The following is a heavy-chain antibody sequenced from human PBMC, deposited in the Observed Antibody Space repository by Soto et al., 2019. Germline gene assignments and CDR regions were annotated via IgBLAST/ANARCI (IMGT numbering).Heavy chain of an antibody. Sequence: ASVKVSCKASGYTFTSYAMHWVRQAPGQSLEWMGWVHGGNDNRAYAQKFQGRVTITRDTSASTAYMELSSLRSEDTAVYYCARGLITGSQYSGGWYYFDSWG. CDR3: ARGLITGSQYSGGWYYFDS. V-gene: IGHV1-3*01. CDR2: VHGGNDNR. J-gene: IGHJ4*01. CDR1: GYTFTSYA. D-gene: IGHD1-26*01.